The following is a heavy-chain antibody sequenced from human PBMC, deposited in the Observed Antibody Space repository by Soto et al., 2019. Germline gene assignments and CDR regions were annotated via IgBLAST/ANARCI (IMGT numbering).Heavy chain of an antibody. D-gene: IGHD1-26*01. Sequence: GGSLRLSCAASGFTFSSYAMSWVRQAPGKGLEWVSAISGSGGSTCYADSVKGRFTISRDNSKNTLYLQMNSLRAEDTAVYYCAKVGSHIVGATTGAFDIWGQGTMVTVSS. J-gene: IGHJ3*02. CDR2: ISGSGGST. CDR3: AKVGSHIVGATTGAFDI. CDR1: GFTFSSYA. V-gene: IGHV3-23*01.